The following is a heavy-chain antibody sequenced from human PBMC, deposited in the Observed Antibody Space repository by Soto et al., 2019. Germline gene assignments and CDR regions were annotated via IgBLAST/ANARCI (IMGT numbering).Heavy chain of an antibody. CDR3: ARDHPRIAVAGTVVGNYFDY. D-gene: IGHD6-19*01. CDR2: IYYSGST. J-gene: IGHJ4*02. Sequence: PSETLSLTCTVSGGSISSYYWSWVRQPPGKGLEWIGYIYYSGSTNYNPSLKSRVTISVDTSKNQFSLKLSSVTAADTAVYYCARDHPRIAVAGTVVGNYFDYRGQVPPDTVSS. CDR1: GGSISSYY. V-gene: IGHV4-59*01.